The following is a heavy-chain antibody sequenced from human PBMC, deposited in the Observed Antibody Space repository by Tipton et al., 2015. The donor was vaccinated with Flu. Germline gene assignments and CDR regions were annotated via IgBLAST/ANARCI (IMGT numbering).Heavy chain of an antibody. D-gene: IGHD5-18*01. CDR2: IYYSGST. CDR3: ARSDTHDARGRPPLAFDL. CDR1: GGSISSGGAY. Sequence: LRLSCTVSGGSISSGGAYWTWIRQRPGKGLEWIGCIYYSGSTYYNPSLESRVSVSVDTSKNQFSLKVNSVTAADTAVYYCARSDTHDARGRPPLAFDLWGQGTMVTVSS. V-gene: IGHV4-31*03. J-gene: IGHJ3*01.